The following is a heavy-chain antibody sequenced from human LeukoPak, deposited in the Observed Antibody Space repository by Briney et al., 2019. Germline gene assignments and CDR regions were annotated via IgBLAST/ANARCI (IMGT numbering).Heavy chain of an antibody. J-gene: IGHJ4*02. Sequence: ASVKVSCTASGYTFTSYAMHWVRQAPGQRLEWMGWINAGNGNTKYSLKFQGRVTITRDTSASTAYMELSSLRSEDTAVYYCARVSIYGDLYYFDYWGQGTLVTVSS. V-gene: IGHV1-3*01. CDR1: GYTFTSYA. D-gene: IGHD4-17*01. CDR3: ARVSIYGDLYYFDY. CDR2: INAGNGNT.